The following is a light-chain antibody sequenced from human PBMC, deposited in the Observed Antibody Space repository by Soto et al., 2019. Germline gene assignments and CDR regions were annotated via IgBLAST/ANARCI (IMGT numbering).Light chain of an antibody. Sequence: QSVLTQPPSASGTPGQRVTISCSGSSSNIGSNTVNWYQQLPGSAPKLLMYSTNQRPSGVPDRFSGSKSGTSASLAISGLQSEDEADYYCAAWDGSLNVVLFGGGTKLSFL. CDR1: SSNIGSNT. CDR2: STN. V-gene: IGLV1-44*01. J-gene: IGLJ2*01. CDR3: AAWDGSLNVVL.